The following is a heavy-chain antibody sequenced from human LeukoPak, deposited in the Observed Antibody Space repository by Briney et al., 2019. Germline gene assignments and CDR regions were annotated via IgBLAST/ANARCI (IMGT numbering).Heavy chain of an antibody. CDR2: INPNSGGT. CDR1: AYIFTLNN. Sequence: SSVKVSCYGSAYIFTLNNMYWVRVAPGQGLEWMGWINPNSGGTNNAQKFHGRVTMTRDTSITTAYMELSRLRSQDQAVYYCTCVYCSTNGCYARSVFDYWGQGTLVTVSS. CDR3: TCVYCSTNGCYARSVFDY. V-gene: IGHV1-2*02. D-gene: IGHD2-2*01. J-gene: IGHJ4*02.